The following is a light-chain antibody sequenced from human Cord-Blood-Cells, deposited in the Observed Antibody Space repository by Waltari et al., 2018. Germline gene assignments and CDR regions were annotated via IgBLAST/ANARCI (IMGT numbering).Light chain of an antibody. V-gene: IGLV3-27*01. J-gene: IGLJ2*01. CDR3: YSAADNNVV. CDR1: VLAKKY. Sequence: SYELTQPSSVSVSPGQTARITCSGDVLAKKYARLFQQKPGQAPVLVMYKDSERPSGIPERFSGSSSGTTVTLTISGAQVEDEADYYCYSAADNNVVFGGGTKLTVL. CDR2: KDS.